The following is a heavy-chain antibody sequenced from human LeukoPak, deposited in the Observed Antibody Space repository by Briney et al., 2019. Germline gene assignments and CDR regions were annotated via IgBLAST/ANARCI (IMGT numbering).Heavy chain of an antibody. D-gene: IGHD1-1*01. CDR2: IYSSGHT. V-gene: IGHV4-59*08. J-gene: IGHJ3*02. Sequence: SDTLSLTCTVSGGSISPYYWSWIRQPPGKGLEWIAYIYSSGHTNYNPSLKGRVTISVDTSKNQFSLKLNSVTAADTAVYYCARHPYSDGFDIWGQGTMVTISS. CDR1: GGSISPYY. CDR3: ARHPYSDGFDI.